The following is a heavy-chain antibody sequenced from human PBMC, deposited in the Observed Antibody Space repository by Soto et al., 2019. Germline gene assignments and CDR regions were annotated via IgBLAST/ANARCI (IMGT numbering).Heavy chain of an antibody. CDR3: ARVSLWTGTDAGVEYHGMDV. V-gene: IGHV1-69*01. CDR1: GGTFSHYA. CDR2: IIPIFGTA. D-gene: IGHD3-10*01. Sequence: QVQLVQSGAEVKKPGSSVKVSCKASGGTFSHYAISWVRQAPGQGLEWMGGIIPIFGTANYAQKFQGRVTITADALTSTAYMPRSSRRSEDTAVYSCARVSLWTGTDAGVEYHGMDVWGQGTTVTVS. J-gene: IGHJ6*02.